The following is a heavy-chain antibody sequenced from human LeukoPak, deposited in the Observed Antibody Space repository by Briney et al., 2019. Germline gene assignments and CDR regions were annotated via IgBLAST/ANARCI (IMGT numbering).Heavy chain of an antibody. D-gene: IGHD6-6*01. J-gene: IGHJ3*02. CDR1: GFTFSSYA. CDR3: ARRGRAAHAFDI. Sequence: GRSLRLSCAASGFTFSSYAMHWVRQAPGKWLEWVAVISYDGSNKYYADSVKGRFTISRDNSKNTLYLQMNSLRAEDTAVYYCARRGRAAHAFDIWGQGTMVTVSS. CDR2: ISYDGSNK. V-gene: IGHV3-30*04.